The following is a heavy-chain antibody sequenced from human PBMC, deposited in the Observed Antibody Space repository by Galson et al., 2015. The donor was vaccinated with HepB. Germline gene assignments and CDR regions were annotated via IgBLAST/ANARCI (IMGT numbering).Heavy chain of an antibody. D-gene: IGHD3-22*01. J-gene: IGHJ5*02. V-gene: IGHV1-69*13. CDR2: IIPIFGTA. Sequence: SVKVSCKASGGTFSSYAISWVRQAPGQGLEWMGGIIPIFGTANYAQKFQGRVTITADESTSTAYMELSSLRSEDTAVYYCARVFPYDSSGYYFVGSWFDPWGQGTLVTVSS. CDR1: GGTFSSYA. CDR3: ARVFPYDSSGYYFVGSWFDP.